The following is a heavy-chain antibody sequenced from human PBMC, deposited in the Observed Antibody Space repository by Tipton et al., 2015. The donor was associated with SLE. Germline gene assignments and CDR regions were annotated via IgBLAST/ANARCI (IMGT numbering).Heavy chain of an antibody. Sequence: GSLRLSCAASGFTFSSYGMHWVRQAPGKGLEWVAFIRYDGSNKYYADPVKGRFTISRDNSKNTLYLQMNSLRAEDTAVYYCAKLRYSSGGDAFDIWGQGTMVTVSS. J-gene: IGHJ3*02. CDR3: AKLRYSSGGDAFDI. CDR1: GFTFSSYG. D-gene: IGHD6-19*01. CDR2: IRYDGSNK. V-gene: IGHV3-30*02.